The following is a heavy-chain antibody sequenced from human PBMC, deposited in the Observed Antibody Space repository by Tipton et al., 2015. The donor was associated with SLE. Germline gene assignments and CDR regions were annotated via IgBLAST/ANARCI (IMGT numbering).Heavy chain of an antibody. J-gene: IGHJ4*02. CDR2: IRSKAYGGTT. Sequence: SLRLSCAASGFTFGGYAMSWVRQAPGKGLEWVGFIRSKAYGGTTEYAASVKGRFTISRDDSKSIAYLQMNSLKTEDTAVYYCTRGYDSLDYWGQGTLVTVSS. V-gene: IGHV3-49*04. D-gene: IGHD3-22*01. CDR3: TRGYDSLDY. CDR1: GFTFGGYA.